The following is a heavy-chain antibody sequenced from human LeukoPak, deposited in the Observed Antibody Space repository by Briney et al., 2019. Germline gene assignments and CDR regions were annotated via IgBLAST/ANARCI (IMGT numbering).Heavy chain of an antibody. CDR3: ARVAMYSSTEADY. CDR1: GYSFTDYY. D-gene: IGHD6-13*01. J-gene: IGHJ4*02. Sequence: ASVEVSCKASGYSFTDYYIHWVRQAPGQGLEWMGWINPNSGGRNYAPKFHGRVTLTRDTSISTAYMELSRLTSDDTAVYFCARVAMYSSTEADYWGQGALVSVSS. CDR2: INPNSGGR. V-gene: IGHV1-2*02.